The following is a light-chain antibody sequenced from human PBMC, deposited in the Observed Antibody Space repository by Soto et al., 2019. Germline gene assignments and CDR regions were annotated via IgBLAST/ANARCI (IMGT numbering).Light chain of an antibody. CDR1: QSVSSSY. CDR3: QQYGSAPWT. V-gene: IGKV3-20*01. J-gene: IGKJ1*01. Sequence: EIVLTQSPGTLSLSPGARATLSCRASQSVSSSYLAWYQQKPGQAPRPLIYVASSRAIGIPDRFSGSGSGTDFTLTISRLEPEEFAVDYCQQYGSAPWTFGLGTKVVIK. CDR2: VAS.